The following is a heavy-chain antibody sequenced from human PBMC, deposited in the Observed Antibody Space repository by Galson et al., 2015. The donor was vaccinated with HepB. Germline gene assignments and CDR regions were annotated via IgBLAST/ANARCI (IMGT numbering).Heavy chain of an antibody. J-gene: IGHJ6*02. CDR2: IWYDGSNK. D-gene: IGHD3-3*01. CDR1: GFTFSSYG. Sequence: SLRLSCAASGFTFSSYGMHWVRQAPGKGLEWVAVIWYDGSNKYYADSVKGRFTISRDNSKNTLYLQMNSLRAEDTAVYYCARVRVFGVVIKTYGMDVWGQGTTVTVSS. CDR3: ARVRVFGVVIKTYGMDV. V-gene: IGHV3-33*01.